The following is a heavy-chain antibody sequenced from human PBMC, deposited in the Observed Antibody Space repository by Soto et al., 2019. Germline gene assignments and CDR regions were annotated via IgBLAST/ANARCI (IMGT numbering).Heavy chain of an antibody. CDR1: GFTFSSYA. J-gene: IGHJ4*02. CDR2: ISGSGGST. CDR3: AKPEEVVRGFDF. Sequence: GGSLRLSCAASGFTFSSYAMSWVRQAPGKGLEWVSAISGSGGSTYYADSVKGRFTISRDNSKNTLYLQMNSLRVDDTAIYHCAKPEEVVRGFDFWGLGTLVTAPQ. V-gene: IGHV3-23*01. D-gene: IGHD3-10*01.